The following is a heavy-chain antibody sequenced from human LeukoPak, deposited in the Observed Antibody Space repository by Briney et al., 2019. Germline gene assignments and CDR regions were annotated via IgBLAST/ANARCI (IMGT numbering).Heavy chain of an antibody. Sequence: ASVKVSCKASGYTFTRYAMNWVRQAPGQGLEWMGWINTNTGNPAYAQGLRGRFVFSLDTSVSTAYLQISSLKAEDTAVYYCAREEYSYGGHWFDPWGQGTLVTVSS. CDR3: AREEYSYGGHWFDP. CDR2: INTNTGNP. J-gene: IGHJ5*02. D-gene: IGHD5-18*01. CDR1: GYTFTRYA. V-gene: IGHV7-4-1*02.